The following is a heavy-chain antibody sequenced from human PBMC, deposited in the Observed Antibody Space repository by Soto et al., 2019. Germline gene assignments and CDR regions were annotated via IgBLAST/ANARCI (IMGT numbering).Heavy chain of an antibody. CDR2: IIPIFGTA. Sequence: GASVKVCCKASGGTFSSYAISWVRQAPGQGLEWMGGIIPIFGTANYAQKFQGRVTITADESTSTAYMELSSLRSGDTAVYYCARYHSSGPGDYWGQGTLVTVSS. CDR3: ARYHSSGPGDY. CDR1: GGTFSSYA. D-gene: IGHD2-15*01. V-gene: IGHV1-69*13. J-gene: IGHJ4*02.